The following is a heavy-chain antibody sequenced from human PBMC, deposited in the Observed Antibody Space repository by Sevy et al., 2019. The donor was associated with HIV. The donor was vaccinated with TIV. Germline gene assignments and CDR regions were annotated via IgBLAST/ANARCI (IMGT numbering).Heavy chain of an antibody. V-gene: IGHV3-30*18. CDR1: GFTFSSYG. D-gene: IGHD5-18*01. J-gene: IGHJ6*03. CDR3: AKMGPDRYGDTAAIYYYYYYMDV. Sequence: GGSLRLSCAASGFTFSSYGMHWVRQAPGKGLEWVAVISYDGSNKYYADSVKGRFTISRDNSKNTLYLQMNSLRAEDTAVYYFAKMGPDRYGDTAAIYYYYYYMDVWGKGTTVTVSS. CDR2: ISYDGSNK.